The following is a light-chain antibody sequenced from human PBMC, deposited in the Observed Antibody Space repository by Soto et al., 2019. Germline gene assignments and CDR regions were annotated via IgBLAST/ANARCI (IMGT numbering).Light chain of an antibody. CDR1: QSVSISY. J-gene: IGKJ1*01. CDR2: GAS. CDR3: QQYGSSHRT. Sequence: EIVLTQSPGTLSLSPGERATLSCRASQSVSISYLAWYQQKPGQAPRLLIYGASSMATGIPDRFSGSGSGTDFTLTISRLEPEDFAVYYCQQYGSSHRTFGQGTKVDIK. V-gene: IGKV3-20*01.